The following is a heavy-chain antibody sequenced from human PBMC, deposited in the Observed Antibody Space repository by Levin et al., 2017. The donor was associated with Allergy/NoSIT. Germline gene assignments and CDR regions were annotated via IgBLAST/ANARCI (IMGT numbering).Heavy chain of an antibody. V-gene: IGHV3-23*01. CDR1: GFIFSDYG. CDR3: AKGSRLYPEWRWFDP. D-gene: IGHD3-3*01. CDR2: ISGSGDKT. Sequence: GGSLRLSCAASGFIFSDYGMIWVRQAPGKGLEWTSGISGSGDKTYYADSVKGRFTISRDNSKNTLYLQMNSLRVDDTAVYFCAKGSRLYPEWRWFDPWGQGTLVTVSS. J-gene: IGHJ5*02.